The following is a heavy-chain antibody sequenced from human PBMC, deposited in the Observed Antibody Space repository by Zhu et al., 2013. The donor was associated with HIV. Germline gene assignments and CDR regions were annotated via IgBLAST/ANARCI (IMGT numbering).Heavy chain of an antibody. CDR2: ISGHNDNT. Sequence: QVHLVQSGAEVKKPGASVKVSCEASGYTFNSYGVSWVRQAPGQGLEWLGWISGHNDNTNYAQKFQGRVTMTTDTSTSTAYMELRSLRSDDTAMYYCVRDVVTVLTVGDAFDLWGQGTMITVSS. J-gene: IGHJ3*01. CDR3: VRDVVTVLTVGDAFDL. D-gene: IGHD1-26*01. V-gene: IGHV1-18*04. CDR1: GYTFNSYG.